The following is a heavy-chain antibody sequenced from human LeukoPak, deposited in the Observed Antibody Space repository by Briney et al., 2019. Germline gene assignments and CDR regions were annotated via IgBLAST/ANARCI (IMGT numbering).Heavy chain of an antibody. V-gene: IGHV3-48*01. J-gene: IGHJ4*02. CDR1: GFTFSSYS. Sequence: PGGSLRLSCAASGFTFSSYSMNWVGQAPGKVLEWVSYISSSSSTIYYADSVKGRFTISRDNAKNSLYLQMNSLRAEDTAVYYCARTDFDSDYWGQGTLVTVSS. CDR3: ARTDFDSDY. CDR2: ISSSSSTI. D-gene: IGHD3-3*01.